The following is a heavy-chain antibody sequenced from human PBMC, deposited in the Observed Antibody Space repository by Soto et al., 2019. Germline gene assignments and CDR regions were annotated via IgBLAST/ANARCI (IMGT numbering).Heavy chain of an antibody. V-gene: IGHV3-30*18. D-gene: IGHD2-15*01. CDR3: AKDRGFCSGGTCSMFDY. J-gene: IGHJ4*02. Sequence: GGSLRLSCAASGFTFSSYGMHWVRQAPGKGLEWVAAISFDGSDKYYADSVKGRFTISRDNSKSTVYLQMNSLRAEDTAVYSCAKDRGFCSGGTCSMFDYWGQGTLVTVSS. CDR2: ISFDGSDK. CDR1: GFTFSSYG.